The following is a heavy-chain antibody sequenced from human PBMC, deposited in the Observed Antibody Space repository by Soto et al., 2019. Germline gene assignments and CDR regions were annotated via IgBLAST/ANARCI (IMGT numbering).Heavy chain of an antibody. CDR2: IYYSGST. Sequence: SETLSLTCTVSGGSISSSSYYWGWIRQPPGKGLEWIGSIYYSGSTYYNPSLRSRVTISVDTSKNQFSLKLSSVTAADTAVYYCARHEYSSSWSTWFDPWGQGTLVTVSS. V-gene: IGHV4-39*01. CDR1: GGSISSSSYY. CDR3: ARHEYSSSWSTWFDP. J-gene: IGHJ5*02. D-gene: IGHD6-13*01.